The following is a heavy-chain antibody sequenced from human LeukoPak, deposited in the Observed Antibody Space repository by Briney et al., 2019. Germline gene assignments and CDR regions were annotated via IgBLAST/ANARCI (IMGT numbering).Heavy chain of an antibody. V-gene: IGHV4-39*01. Sequence: SETLSLTCTVSGGSISSSSYYWGWIRQPPGKGLEWIGSIYYSGSTYYNPSLKSRVTISVDTSKNQFSLKLSSVTGADTAVYYCARRPRYCSSTSCYKDAFDIWGQGTMVTVSS. CDR3: ARRPRYCSSTSCYKDAFDI. CDR2: IYYSGST. CDR1: GGSISSSSYY. J-gene: IGHJ3*02. D-gene: IGHD2-2*02.